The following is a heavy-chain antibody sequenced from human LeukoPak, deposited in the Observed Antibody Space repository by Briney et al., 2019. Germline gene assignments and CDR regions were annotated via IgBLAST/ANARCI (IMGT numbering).Heavy chain of an antibody. CDR3: VKNDYGSGGYLELDH. Sequence: GGSLRLSCSASGFTFGSHALHWVRQAPGEGLEYVSGLSHNGGNTYYADSVKGRFTISRDNSRNTLYLQTSSLRDADTAVYYCVKNDYGSGGYLELDHWGQGTLVTVSS. D-gene: IGHD3-10*01. J-gene: IGHJ4*02. CDR1: GFTFGSHA. CDR2: LSHNGGNT. V-gene: IGHV3-64D*09.